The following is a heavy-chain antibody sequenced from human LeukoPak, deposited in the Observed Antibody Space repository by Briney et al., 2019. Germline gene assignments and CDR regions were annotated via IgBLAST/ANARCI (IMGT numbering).Heavy chain of an antibody. V-gene: IGHV4-4*07. CDR1: GGSISSYY. Sequence: ASETLSLTCTVSGGSISSYYWSWIRQPAGKGLEWIGRIYTSGSTNYNPSLKSRVTISVDTSKNQFSLKLSSVTAADTAIYYCARAVIVVAAATQRNWFDPWGQGTLVTVSS. J-gene: IGHJ5*02. CDR3: ARAVIVVAAATQRNWFDP. CDR2: IYTSGST. D-gene: IGHD2-15*01.